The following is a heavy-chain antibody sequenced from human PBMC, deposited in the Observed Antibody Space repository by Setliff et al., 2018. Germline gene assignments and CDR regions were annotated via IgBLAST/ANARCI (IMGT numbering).Heavy chain of an antibody. Sequence: PSETLSLTCTVSGGSISSGSYYWSWIRQPAGKGLEWIGRIYTSGSTNYNPSLKSRVTISVDTSKNQFSLKLSSVTAADTAVYYCARTLLLSPYYFDYLGQGTLVTVSS. CDR2: IYTSGST. CDR1: GGSISSGSYY. J-gene: IGHJ4*02. D-gene: IGHD2-21*01. CDR3: ARTLLLSPYYFDY. V-gene: IGHV4-61*02.